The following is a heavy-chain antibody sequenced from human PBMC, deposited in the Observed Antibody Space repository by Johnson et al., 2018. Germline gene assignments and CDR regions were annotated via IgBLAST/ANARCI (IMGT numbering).Heavy chain of an antibody. V-gene: IGHV5-51*01. CDR3: ARPRRDGYNYYAFDI. CDR1: GYSFTSYW. D-gene: IGHD5-24*01. J-gene: IGHJ3*02. Sequence: VQLVQSGAEVKKPGDSLKISCKGSGYSFTSYWIGWVRQMPGKGLEWMGIIYPGDSETRDSASFQGQVPISADKSISTAYLQWSSQKASDTAMYDRARPRRDGYNYYAFDIWGQGTMVTVSS. CDR2: IYPGDSET.